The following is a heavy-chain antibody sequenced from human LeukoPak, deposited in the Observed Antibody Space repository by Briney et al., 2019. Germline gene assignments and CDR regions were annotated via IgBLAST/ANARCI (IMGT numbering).Heavy chain of an antibody. CDR1: GFTFSTYS. J-gene: IGHJ4*02. CDR2: ISSSSSTI. Sequence: GGSLRLSCAASGFTFSTYSMNWVRQAPGKGLEWVSYISSSSSTIYYADSVKGQFTISRDNAKNSLYLQMNSLRAEDTAVYYCARAGSISGYEIFDYWGQGTLVTVSS. V-gene: IGHV3-48*01. CDR3: ARAGSISGYEIFDY. D-gene: IGHD5-12*01.